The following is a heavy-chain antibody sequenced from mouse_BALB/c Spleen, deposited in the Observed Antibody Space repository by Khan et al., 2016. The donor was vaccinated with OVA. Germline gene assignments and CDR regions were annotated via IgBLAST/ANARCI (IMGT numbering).Heavy chain of an antibody. Sequence: QIQLVQSGPELKKPGETVRISCKASGYTFTTAGMQWVQKMPGKGLKWIGWINTHSGVPKYAEDFKGRFAFSLETSASTAYLQITNLKNEDTATYFCARGGDAYDRNDGSAMEYWGQGTSVTVSS. J-gene: IGHJ4*01. CDR1: GYTFTTAG. CDR3: ARGGDAYDRNDGSAMEY. D-gene: IGHD2-14*01. CDR2: INTHSGVP. V-gene: IGHV9-4*02.